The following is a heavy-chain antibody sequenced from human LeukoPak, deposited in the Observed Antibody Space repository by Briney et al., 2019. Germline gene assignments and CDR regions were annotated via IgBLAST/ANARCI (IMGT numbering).Heavy chain of an antibody. D-gene: IGHD1-26*01. V-gene: IGHV4-61*01. CDR1: GVSVRSSSYY. CDR2: IYYSGST. Sequence: SETLSLTCTVSGVSVRSSSYYWSWIRQPPGKGLEWIGYIYYSGSTYYNPSLKSRVTISVDTSKNQFSLKLSSVTAADTAVYYCARGEGNIVGATGAGYWGQGTLVTVSS. CDR3: ARGEGNIVGATGAGY. J-gene: IGHJ4*02.